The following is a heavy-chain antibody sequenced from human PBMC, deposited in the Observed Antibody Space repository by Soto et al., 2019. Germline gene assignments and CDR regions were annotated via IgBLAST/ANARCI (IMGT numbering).Heavy chain of an antibody. D-gene: IGHD2-15*01. CDR1: GGSISSSSYY. CDR3: ASLYCSGGSCYSFYYYGMDV. Sequence: PSETLSLTCTVSGGSISSSSYYWGWIRQPPGKGLEWIGSIYYSGSTCYNPSLKSRVTISVDTSKNQFSLKLSSVTAADTAVYYCASLYCSGGSCYSFYYYGMDVWGQGTTVTVSS. J-gene: IGHJ6*02. CDR2: IYYSGST. V-gene: IGHV4-39*01.